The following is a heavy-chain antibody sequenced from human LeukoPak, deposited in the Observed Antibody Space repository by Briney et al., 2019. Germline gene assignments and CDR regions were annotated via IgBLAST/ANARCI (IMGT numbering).Heavy chain of an antibody. Sequence: SETLSLTCTVSGGSISSTRYYWDWMRQPPGKGLEWIGSIYYSGSTNYNPSLKSRVTISVDKSKNQFSLKLSSVTAADTAVYYCASPGYYDSSGALNYWGQGTLVTVSS. CDR1: GGSISSTRYY. CDR2: IYYSGST. J-gene: IGHJ4*02. D-gene: IGHD3-22*01. V-gene: IGHV4-39*07. CDR3: ASPGYYDSSGALNY.